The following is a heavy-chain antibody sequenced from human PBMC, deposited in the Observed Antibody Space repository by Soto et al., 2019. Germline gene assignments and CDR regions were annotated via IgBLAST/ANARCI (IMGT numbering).Heavy chain of an antibody. CDR2: ISLSGSNT. D-gene: IGHD3-3*01. Sequence: QVQLVESGGGLVKPGGSLRLSCAASGFSFSDYYMSWVRQAPGKGLEWISDISLSGSNTKYVDSVKGRFTISRDNAKNSLFLQMNSLRVEDTAVYYCATTWSGNSEESYWGQGTLVTVSS. J-gene: IGHJ4*02. CDR1: GFSFSDYY. V-gene: IGHV3-11*05. CDR3: ATTWSGNSEESY.